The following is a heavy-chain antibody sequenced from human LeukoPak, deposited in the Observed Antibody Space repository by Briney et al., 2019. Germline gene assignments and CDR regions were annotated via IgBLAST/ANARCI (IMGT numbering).Heavy chain of an antibody. CDR1: GGSIRSFY. CDR2: IYPTVRTSVST. D-gene: IGHD2-21*01. Sequence: PETLTLTCGVSGGSIRSFYWSWIRQAPEKGLEWIGYIYPTVRTSVSTNYNPSLKGRVTMSVDMSKNQFSLRLSSVTAADTALYYCARHYSPNYCGEEECYTFDYWGQGTLVTVSS. J-gene: IGHJ4*02. CDR3: ARHYSPNYCGEEECYTFDY. V-gene: IGHV4-59*08.